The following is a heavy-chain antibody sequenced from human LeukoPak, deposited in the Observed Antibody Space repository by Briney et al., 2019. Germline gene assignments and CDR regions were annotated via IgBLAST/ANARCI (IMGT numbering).Heavy chain of an antibody. Sequence: SETLSLTCTVSGGSIGTYYWTWTRQPPGKGLEWIAYIDYSGSTKYNPSLKSRVTTSVDTAKKQFSLKLCSVTAADTAVYYCARGRRYTSVHDAFDIWGQGTMVTVSS. V-gene: IGHV4-59*01. CDR3: ARGRRYTSVHDAFDI. J-gene: IGHJ3*02. CDR2: IDYSGST. D-gene: IGHD5-18*01. CDR1: GGSIGTYY.